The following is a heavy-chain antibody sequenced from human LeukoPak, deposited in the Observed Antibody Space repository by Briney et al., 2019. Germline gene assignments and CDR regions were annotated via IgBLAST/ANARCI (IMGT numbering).Heavy chain of an antibody. CDR2: IYYSGST. J-gene: IGHJ4*02. CDR1: GGSISSYY. CDR3: ARGNPGIVGATSFDY. Sequence: SETLSLTCTVSGGSISSYYWSWIRQPPGKGLEWIGYIYYSGSTNYNPSLKSRVTISVDMSKNQFSLKLSSVTAADTAVYYCARGNPGIVGATSFDYWGQGTLVTASS. V-gene: IGHV4-59*01. D-gene: IGHD1-26*01.